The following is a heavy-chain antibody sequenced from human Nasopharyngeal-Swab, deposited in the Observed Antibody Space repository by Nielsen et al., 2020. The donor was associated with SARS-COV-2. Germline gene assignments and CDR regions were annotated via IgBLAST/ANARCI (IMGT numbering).Heavy chain of an antibody. CDR2: ITSSSNTI. CDR1: GFTFSIYS. Sequence: LKISCAASGFTFSIYSMNWVRQAPGKGLEWVSYITSSSNTIDYAHSVKGRFTISRDNAKNSLYLQMNSLRDEDTAVYYCARGTMVRNSYGLYYFDYWGQGTLVTVSS. J-gene: IGHJ4*02. CDR3: ARGTMVRNSYGLYYFDY. V-gene: IGHV3-48*02. D-gene: IGHD5-18*01.